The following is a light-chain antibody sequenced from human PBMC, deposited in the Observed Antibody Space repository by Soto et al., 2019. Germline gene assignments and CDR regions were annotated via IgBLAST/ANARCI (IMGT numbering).Light chain of an antibody. CDR1: SSSVGAGYD. CDR3: QSYDSSLSGYV. Sequence: QSVLTQPPSVSGAPGQRVTISCTGSSSSVGAGYDVHWYQQLPGTAPKVVVYGTNKRPSGVPDRFSGSRSGTSASLAITGLQAEDEADYYCQSYDSSLSGYVFGTGTKVTVL. J-gene: IGLJ1*01. CDR2: GTN. V-gene: IGLV1-40*01.